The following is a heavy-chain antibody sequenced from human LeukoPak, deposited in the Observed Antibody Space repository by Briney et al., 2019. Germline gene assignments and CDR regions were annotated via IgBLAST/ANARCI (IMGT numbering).Heavy chain of an antibody. CDR1: GFTFSSYS. D-gene: IGHD5-12*01. CDR3: ARKPLSGGYGGTIDY. Sequence: GGSLRLSCAASGFTFSSYSMNWVRQAPGKGLEWVSYSSSSSSVIYYSDSVKGRFTISRDNAKNTLYLRMNSLRAEDTAIYYCARKPLSGGYGGTIDYWGQGTLVTVSS. CDR2: SSSSSSVI. V-gene: IGHV3-48*04. J-gene: IGHJ4*02.